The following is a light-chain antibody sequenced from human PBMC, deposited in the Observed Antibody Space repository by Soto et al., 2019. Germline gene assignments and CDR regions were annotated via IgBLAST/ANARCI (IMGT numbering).Light chain of an antibody. CDR1: QSISSY. V-gene: IGKV1-5*01. CDR2: DAS. Sequence: DIQMTQSPSSLSASVGDRVTITCRASQSISSYLNWYQQKPGKAPKLLIHDASILEGGVPSRFSGSGSGSEFTLTISSLQPDDSATYYCQHYDSYSPWMFGQGTKVDIK. J-gene: IGKJ1*01. CDR3: QHYDSYSPWM.